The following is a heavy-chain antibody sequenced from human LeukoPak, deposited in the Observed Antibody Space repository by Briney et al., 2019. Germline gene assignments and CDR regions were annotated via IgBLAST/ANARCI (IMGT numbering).Heavy chain of an antibody. V-gene: IGHV3-20*04. CDR2: ISWNGGNT. CDR3: TREGIYCVNGVCYLDY. J-gene: IGHJ4*02. CDR1: GFKFDDYG. Sequence: GGSLRLSCAASGFKFDDYGMSWVRQAPGKGLEWGSGISWNGGNTGYADSVKGRFTISRDNAKNSLFLQVNSLRADDTAFYYCTREGIYCVNGVCYLDYWGQGTLVTVSS. D-gene: IGHD2-8*01.